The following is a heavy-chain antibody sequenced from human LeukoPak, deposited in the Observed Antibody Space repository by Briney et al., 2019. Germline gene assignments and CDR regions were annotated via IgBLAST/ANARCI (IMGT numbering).Heavy chain of an antibody. CDR1: GVSITSSHHY. D-gene: IGHD3-9*01. Sequence: SETLSLTCAVSGVSITSSHHYWGWIRQPPGKGLEWIGTIYPTGSTYYNPSLRTRLTISVDTSKNQFSLKLSSVTATDTAIYFCARVIRPTGYYSNPKSGAFDFWGQGTLVTVSS. CDR2: IYPTGST. V-gene: IGHV4-39*01. CDR3: ARVIRPTGYYSNPKSGAFDF. J-gene: IGHJ4*02.